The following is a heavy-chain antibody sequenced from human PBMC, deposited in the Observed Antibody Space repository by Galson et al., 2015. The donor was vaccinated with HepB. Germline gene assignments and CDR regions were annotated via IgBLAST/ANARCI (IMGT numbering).Heavy chain of an antibody. CDR2: ISASGDHT. J-gene: IGHJ6*03. V-gene: IGHV3-23*01. Sequence: SLRLSCATSKFTFKNYAMNWVRQAPEKGLEWVSSISASGDHTYYGDSVKGRFTVSRDNSKNTLSLHMNSLGAEDTAVYFCSRDDGDGLLGHFYYMDVLGKGTTVIVSS. CDR1: KFTFKNYA. CDR3: SRDDGDGLLGHFYYMDV. D-gene: IGHD4-17*01.